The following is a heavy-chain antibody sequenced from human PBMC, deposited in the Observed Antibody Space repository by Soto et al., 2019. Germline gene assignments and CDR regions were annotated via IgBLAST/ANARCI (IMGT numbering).Heavy chain of an antibody. CDR1: GFTFSSYV. J-gene: IGHJ3*02. V-gene: IGHV3-30*03. Sequence: QVQLVESGGGVVQPGRSLRLSCATSGFTFSSYVMHWVRQAPGKGLEWVAAISYDGNNQYYPDSVKGRFIVSRDNYKNTLYLQMNSLRAEDTAVYYCARDNEANLDAFDIWGQGTMVTVSS. CDR2: ISYDGNNQ. CDR3: ARDNEANLDAFDI. D-gene: IGHD1-1*01.